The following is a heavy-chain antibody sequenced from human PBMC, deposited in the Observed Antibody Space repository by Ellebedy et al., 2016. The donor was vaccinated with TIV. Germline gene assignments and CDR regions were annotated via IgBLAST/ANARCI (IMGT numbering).Heavy chain of an antibody. D-gene: IGHD5-18*01. Sequence: ASVQVSCKASGGTFSNYGISWVRQAPGQGPEWMGGIIPIFGTTNYAQKFRGRVTINADESTSTAYMELNSLRSEDTAVYYCARDEVDTGLVTAWFDTWGQGTLVTVSS. V-gene: IGHV1-69*13. J-gene: IGHJ5*02. CDR1: GGTFSNYG. CDR2: IIPIFGTT. CDR3: ARDEVDTGLVTAWFDT.